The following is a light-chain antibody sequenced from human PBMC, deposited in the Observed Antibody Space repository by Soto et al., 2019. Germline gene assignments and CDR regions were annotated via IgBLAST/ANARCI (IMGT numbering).Light chain of an antibody. CDR2: DDS. J-gene: IGLJ1*01. Sequence: SYELTQPPSVSVAPGQTARITCGGSNIGSKSVHWYQQKPGQAPVLVVYDDSDRPSGIPERFSGSNSGNTATLTISRVEAGDEAEFYCHVWDSNSDHVLGAGTKGTVL. CDR1: NIGSKS. CDR3: HVWDSNSDHV. V-gene: IGLV3-21*02.